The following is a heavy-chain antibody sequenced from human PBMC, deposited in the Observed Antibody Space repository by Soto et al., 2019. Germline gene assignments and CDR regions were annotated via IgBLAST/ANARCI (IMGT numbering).Heavy chain of an antibody. CDR1: GFTFSSYS. Sequence: ESGGGLVKPGGSLRLSCAASGFTFSSYSMNWVRQAPGKGLEWVSSISSSSSYIYYADSVKGRFTISRDNAKNSLYLQMNSLRAEDTAVYYCARGADSPGVYYFDYWGQGTLVTVSS. V-gene: IGHV3-21*01. CDR2: ISSSSSYI. CDR3: ARGADSPGVYYFDY. D-gene: IGHD2-15*01. J-gene: IGHJ4*02.